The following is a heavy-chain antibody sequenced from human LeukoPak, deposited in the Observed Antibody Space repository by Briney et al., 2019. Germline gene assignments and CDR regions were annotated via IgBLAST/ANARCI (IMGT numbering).Heavy chain of an antibody. CDR2: IRYDGSNK. D-gene: IGHD3-22*01. J-gene: IGHJ4*02. Sequence: GGSLRLSCVASGFTFSNYWMHWVRQAPGKGLEWVAFIRYDGSNKYYADSVRGRFTISRDNSKNTLYLQMNSLRAEDTAVYYCAKSGPYYDSSGYLGYWGQGTLVTVSS. CDR1: GFTFSNYW. CDR3: AKSGPYYDSSGYLGY. V-gene: IGHV3-30*02.